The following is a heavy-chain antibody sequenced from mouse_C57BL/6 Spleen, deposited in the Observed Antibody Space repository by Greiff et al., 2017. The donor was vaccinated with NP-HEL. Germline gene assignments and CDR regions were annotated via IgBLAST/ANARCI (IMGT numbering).Heavy chain of an antibody. V-gene: IGHV14-3*01. CDR1: GFNIKNTY. Sequence: DVKLVESVAELVRPGASVKLSCTASGFNIKNTYMHWVKQRPEQGLEWIGRIDPANGNTKYAPKFQGQATITADTSSNTAYLQLSSLTSEDTAIYYSARCYDGYYGYLDDWGTGTTVTVSS. D-gene: IGHD2-3*01. CDR3: ARCYDGYYGYLDD. CDR2: IDPANGNT. J-gene: IGHJ1*03.